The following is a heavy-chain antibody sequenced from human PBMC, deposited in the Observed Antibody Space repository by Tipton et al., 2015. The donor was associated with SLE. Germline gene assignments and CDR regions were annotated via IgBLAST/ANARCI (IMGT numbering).Heavy chain of an antibody. CDR2: INHSGST. CDR3: ARENEGRTVAGPGWFDP. CDR1: GGSFSGYY. D-gene: IGHD6-19*01. J-gene: IGHJ5*02. Sequence: LVKPSETLSLTCAVYGGSFSGYYWSWIRQPPGKGLEWIGEINHSGSTNYNPSLKSRVTISVDTSKNQFSLKLSSVTAADTAVYYCARENEGRTVAGPGWFDPWGQGTLVTVSS. V-gene: IGHV4-34*01.